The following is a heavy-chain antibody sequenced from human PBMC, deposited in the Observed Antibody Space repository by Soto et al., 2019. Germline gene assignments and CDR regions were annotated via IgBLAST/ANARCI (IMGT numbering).Heavy chain of an antibody. Sequence: GGSLRLSCAASGFTFDDYAMHWVRQAPGKGLEWVSGISWNSGSIGYADSVKGRFTISRDNAKNSLYLQMNSLRAEDTALYYCAKDSVGAPYYYYYGMDVWGQGTTVTVSS. D-gene: IGHD1-26*01. CDR3: AKDSVGAPYYYYYGMDV. CDR2: ISWNSGSI. CDR1: GFTFDDYA. V-gene: IGHV3-9*01. J-gene: IGHJ6*02.